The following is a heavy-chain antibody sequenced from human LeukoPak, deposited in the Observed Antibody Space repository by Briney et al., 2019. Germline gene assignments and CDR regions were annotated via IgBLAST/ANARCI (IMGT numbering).Heavy chain of an antibody. CDR3: ARVEEGYGSGRRENYYYYYMDV. D-gene: IGHD3-10*01. J-gene: IGHJ6*03. Sequence: SETLSLTCAVYGGSFSGYYWSWIRQPPGKGLEWIGEINHSGSTNYNPSLKSRVTISVDTSKNQFSLKLTSVTAADTAAYYCARVEEGYGSGRRENYYYYYMDVWGKGTTVTISS. V-gene: IGHV4-34*01. CDR1: GGSFSGYY. CDR2: INHSGST.